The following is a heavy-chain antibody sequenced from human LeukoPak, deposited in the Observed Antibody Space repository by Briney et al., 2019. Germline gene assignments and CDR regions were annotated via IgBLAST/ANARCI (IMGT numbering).Heavy chain of an antibody. J-gene: IGHJ5*02. D-gene: IGHD6-25*01. CDR2: IFYSGTT. Sequence: WIRQPPGKGLEWIGSIFYSGTTYYNPSLKSRVTISVDTSKNQFSLKLSSVTAADTAVYYCARTSGYLSFWFDPWGQGTLVTVSS. V-gene: IGHV4-39*01. CDR3: ARTSGYLSFWFDP.